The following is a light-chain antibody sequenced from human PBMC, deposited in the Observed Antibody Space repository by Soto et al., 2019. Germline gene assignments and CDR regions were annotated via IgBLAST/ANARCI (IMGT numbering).Light chain of an antibody. CDR2: YAS. J-gene: IGKJ1*01. Sequence: EIVLTQSPATLSLSPGERATLSCRASQSVSSYLAWYQQKPGQAPRLLIYYASNSATGIPARFSGSGSGTDFTLTIISLEPEALAVYYCHQRSNWPTFGQGTKVEIK. V-gene: IGKV3-11*01. CDR3: HQRSNWPT. CDR1: QSVSSY.